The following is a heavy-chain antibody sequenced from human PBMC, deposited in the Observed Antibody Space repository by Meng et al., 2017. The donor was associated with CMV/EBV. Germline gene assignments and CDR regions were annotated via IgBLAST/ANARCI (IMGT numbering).Heavy chain of an antibody. D-gene: IGHD2-2*01. CDR3: ARGYCSSTSCTNYYYYYYGMDV. Sequence: GGSLRLSCTVSGGSVSSGSYYWSWVRQAPGKGLEWVSVIYSGGSTYYADSVKGRFTISRDNSKNTLYLQMNSLRAEDTAVYYCARGYCSSTSCTNYYYYYYGMDVWGQGTTVTVSS. V-gene: IGHV3-53*01. CDR1: GGSVSSGSYY. CDR2: IYSGGST. J-gene: IGHJ6*02.